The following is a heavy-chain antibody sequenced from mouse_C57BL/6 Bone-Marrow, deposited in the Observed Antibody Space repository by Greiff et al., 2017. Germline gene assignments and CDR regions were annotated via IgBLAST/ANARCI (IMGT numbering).Heavy chain of an antibody. D-gene: IGHD4-1*01. V-gene: IGHV5-4*01. CDR2: ISDGGSYT. CDR1: GFTFSSYA. CDR3: ARGWNWDPAWFAY. J-gene: IGHJ3*01. Sequence: EVQGVESGGGLVKPGGSLKLSCAASGFTFSSYAMSWVRQTPEKRLEWVATISDGGSYTYYPDNVKGRFTISRDNAKNNLYLQMSHLKSEDTAMYYCARGWNWDPAWFAYWGQGTLVTVSA.